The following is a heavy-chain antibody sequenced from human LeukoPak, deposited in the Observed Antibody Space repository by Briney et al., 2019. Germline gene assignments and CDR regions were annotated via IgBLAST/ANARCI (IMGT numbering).Heavy chain of an antibody. CDR3: ARLRVTTGGDWFDP. CDR2: IRRKANGYAT. V-gene: IGHV3-73*01. J-gene: IGHJ5*02. CDR1: GLTFSGSA. Sequence: QPGGSLRLSCAPSGLTFSGSAMHWVRQASGKGLGWVGRIRRKANGYATAYAASVKGRFTISRDDSKNTAYLQMNSLKTEDTAVYYCARLRVTTGGDWFDPWGQGTLVTVSS. D-gene: IGHD3-22*01.